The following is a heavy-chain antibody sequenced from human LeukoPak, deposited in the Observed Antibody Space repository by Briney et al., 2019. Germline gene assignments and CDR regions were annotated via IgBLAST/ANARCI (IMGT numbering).Heavy chain of an antibody. J-gene: IGHJ4*02. D-gene: IGHD3-3*01. V-gene: IGHV1-8*01. CDR3: ARGVPAYDFWSGYYHEPIYYFDY. Sequence: ASVKVSCKASGYTFTSYDINWVRQATGQGLEWMEWMNPNSGNTGYAQKFQGRVTMTRNTSISTAYMELSSLRSEDTAVYYCARGVPAYDFWSGYYHEPIYYFDYWGQGTLVTVSS. CDR1: GYTFTSYD. CDR2: MNPNSGNT.